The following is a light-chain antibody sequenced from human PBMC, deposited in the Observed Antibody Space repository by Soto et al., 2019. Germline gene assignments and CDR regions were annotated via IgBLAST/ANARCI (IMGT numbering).Light chain of an antibody. Sequence: QSVLTQPPSVSGSPGQSVTISCTGTSSDVGSYNRVSWYQQPPGTAPKLMIYEVNNRPSGVPDRFSGSKSGNTASLTISGLQAEDENDYYCSSYTSTSTYVFVTGTKVTVL. CDR1: SSDVGSYNR. V-gene: IGLV2-18*02. CDR3: SSYTSTSTYV. CDR2: EVN. J-gene: IGLJ1*01.